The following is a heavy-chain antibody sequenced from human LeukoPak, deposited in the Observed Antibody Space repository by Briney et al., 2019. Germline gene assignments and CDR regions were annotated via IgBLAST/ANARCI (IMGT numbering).Heavy chain of an antibody. Sequence: SVKVSCKASGGTFSSYAISWVRQAPGQGLEWMGGIIPIFGTANYAQKFQGRVTITADESTSTAYMELSSLRSEGTAVYYCARSERDATVTTDYWGQGTLVTVSS. D-gene: IGHD4-17*01. J-gene: IGHJ4*02. V-gene: IGHV1-69*01. CDR1: GGTFSSYA. CDR2: IIPIFGTA. CDR3: ARSERDATVTTDY.